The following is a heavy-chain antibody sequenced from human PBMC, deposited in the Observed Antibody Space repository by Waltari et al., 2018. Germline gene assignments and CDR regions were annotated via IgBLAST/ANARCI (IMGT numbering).Heavy chain of an antibody. CDR2: IATTSKT. CDR3: ARAYGSTGDFDL. D-gene: IGHD3-9*01. CDR1: GFTFSSYS. Sequence: EVQLVESGGGLVKPGGSLRLSCAASGFTFSSYSMNWVRQAPGKGLEWVSSIATTSKTKNADSVKGRFTISRDNANNSMYLHMNNVRVEDTAVYFCARAYGSTGDFDLWGQGTLVTVSS. J-gene: IGHJ4*02. V-gene: IGHV3-21*06.